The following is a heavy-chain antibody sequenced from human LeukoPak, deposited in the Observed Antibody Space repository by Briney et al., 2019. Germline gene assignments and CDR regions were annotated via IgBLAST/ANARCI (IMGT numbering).Heavy chain of an antibody. CDR3: ARPLGYCSSTSCYGGTVFDY. CDR1: GYTFTSYG. Sequence: ASVKVSCKASGYTFTSYGISWVRQAPGQGLEWMGWISAYNGNTNYAQKLQGRVTMTTYTSTSTAYMELRSLRSDDTAVYYCARPLGYCSSTSCYGGTVFDYWGQGTLVTVSS. CDR2: ISAYNGNT. D-gene: IGHD2-2*01. J-gene: IGHJ4*02. V-gene: IGHV1-18*01.